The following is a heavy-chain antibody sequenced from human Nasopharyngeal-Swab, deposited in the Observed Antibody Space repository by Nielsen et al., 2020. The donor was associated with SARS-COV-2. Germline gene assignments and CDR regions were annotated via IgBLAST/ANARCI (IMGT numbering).Heavy chain of an antibody. D-gene: IGHD5-18*01. CDR1: GFTFSSYA. V-gene: IGHV3-23*01. CDR3: ASNPQRGYSYGYPRVDY. J-gene: IGHJ4*02. CDR2: ISGSGRST. Sequence: GESLKISCAASGFTFSSYAMSWVRQAPGKGLEWVSAISGSGRSTYYADSEKGRFTISRDNSKNTLYLQMNSLRAEDTAVYYCASNPQRGYSYGYPRVDYWGQGTLVTVSS.